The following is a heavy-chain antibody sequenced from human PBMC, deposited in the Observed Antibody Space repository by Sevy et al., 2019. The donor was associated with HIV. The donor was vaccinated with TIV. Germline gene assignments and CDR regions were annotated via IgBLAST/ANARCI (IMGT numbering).Heavy chain of an antibody. CDR2: IQYDGSNK. CDR1: GFSFSSYG. J-gene: IGHJ4*02. CDR3: GKEGGGEGGDH. D-gene: IGHD3-16*01. V-gene: IGHV3-30*02. Sequence: GGSLRLSCAASGFSFSSYGMHWVRQAPGKGLEWMSYIQYDGSNKDYADSVKGRFTISRDNSKNTLYLQMNSLRVEDMAVFYCGKEGGGEGGDHWGQGTLVTVSS.